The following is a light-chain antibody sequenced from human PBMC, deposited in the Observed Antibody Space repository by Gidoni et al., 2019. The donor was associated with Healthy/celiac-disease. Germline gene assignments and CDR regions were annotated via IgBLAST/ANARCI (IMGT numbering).Light chain of an antibody. CDR1: QTISTY. V-gene: IGKV1-39*01. CDR2: AAS. J-gene: IGKJ1*01. Sequence: DIQMTQSPSSLSASVGDRVTITCQASQTISTYLNWYQQKPGKAPKLLIYAASSLQSGVPSRFSGSGSGTDFTLTISSLQPEDFATYYCQQCYNTPLTFGQXTKVEIK. CDR3: QQCYNTPLT.